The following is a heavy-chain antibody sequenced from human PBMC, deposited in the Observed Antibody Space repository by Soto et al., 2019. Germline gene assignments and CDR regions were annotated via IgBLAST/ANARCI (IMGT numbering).Heavy chain of an antibody. CDR1: GFTFSIYS. J-gene: IGHJ6*02. Sequence: VGSLRLSCEVSGFTFSIYSMSWVRQSPGKGLEWVAKIPQDGVDGHYADSVKGRFIISRDNDKNSLHLQLNNLRAEDTAVYYCARDHLILPAHDFFYGSDVWGRGATVTVSS. CDR2: IPQDGVDG. CDR3: ARDHLILPAHDFFYGSDV. D-gene: IGHD2-21*02. V-gene: IGHV3-7*03.